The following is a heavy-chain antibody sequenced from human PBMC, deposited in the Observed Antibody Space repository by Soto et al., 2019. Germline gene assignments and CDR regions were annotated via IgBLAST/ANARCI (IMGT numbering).Heavy chain of an antibody. V-gene: IGHV3-11*01. CDR3: ARVGRDGDYYDILTGSMSDYYYYMDV. D-gene: IGHD3-9*01. J-gene: IGHJ6*03. Sequence: GGSLRLSCAASGFTFSDYYMSWIRQAPGKGLEWVSYISSSGSTIYYADSVKGRFTISRDNAKNSLYLQMNSLRAEDTAVYYCARVGRDGDYYDILTGSMSDYYYYMDVWGKGTTVTVSS. CDR2: ISSSGSTI. CDR1: GFTFSDYY.